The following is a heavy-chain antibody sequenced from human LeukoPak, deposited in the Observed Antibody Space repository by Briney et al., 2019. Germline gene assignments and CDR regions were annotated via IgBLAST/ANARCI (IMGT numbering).Heavy chain of an antibody. J-gene: IGHJ3*02. CDR2: MSANEGNT. CDR3: AREGHYYDSSGYPTKAFDI. CDR1: GYTFTSYE. V-gene: IGHV1-18*01. D-gene: IGHD3-22*01. Sequence: ASVKVSCKASGYTFTSYEISWVRQAPGQGLEWMGWMSANEGNTNYAQKLQGRVTMTTDTSTSTAYMELRNLRSDDTAVYYCAREGHYYDSSGYPTKAFDIWGQGTMVTVSS.